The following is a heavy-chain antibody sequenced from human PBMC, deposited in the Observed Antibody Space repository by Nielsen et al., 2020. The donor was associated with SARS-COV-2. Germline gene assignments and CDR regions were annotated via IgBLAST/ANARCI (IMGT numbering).Heavy chain of an antibody. Sequence: GESLKISCAASGFTFSDYYMSWIRQAPGKGLEWVSYISSSSSYTNYADSVKGRFTISRDNSKNTLYLQMNSLRAEDTAVYYCARESLMYYFDYWGQGTLVTVSS. CDR2: ISSSSSYT. D-gene: IGHD2-8*01. V-gene: IGHV3-11*06. CDR1: GFTFSDYY. J-gene: IGHJ4*02. CDR3: ARESLMYYFDY.